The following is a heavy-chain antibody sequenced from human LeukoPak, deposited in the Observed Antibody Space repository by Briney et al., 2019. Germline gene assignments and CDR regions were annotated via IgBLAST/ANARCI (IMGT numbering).Heavy chain of an antibody. CDR2: IYPGDSDT. CDR3: ARFGSPSTEFDY. J-gene: IGHJ4*02. CDR1: GYSFTNYR. D-gene: IGHD4-11*01. V-gene: IGHV5-51*01. Sequence: GESLKISCKGSGYSFTNYRLGWVRQMPGKGLGWMGIIYPGDSDTRYSPSFQGQVSFSADKSVSTAYLQWSSLKASDTAIYYCARFGSPSTEFDYWGQGTLVTVSS.